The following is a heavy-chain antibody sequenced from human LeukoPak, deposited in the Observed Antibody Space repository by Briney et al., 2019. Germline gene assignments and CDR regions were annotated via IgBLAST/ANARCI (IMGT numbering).Heavy chain of an antibody. D-gene: IGHD1-1*01. J-gene: IGHJ4*02. V-gene: IGHV4-34*01. CDR1: GFTFSSYG. CDR3: ARRRRSWVPFKLEREEWGFDY. CDR2: INHSGST. Sequence: GTLRLSCAASGFTFSSYGMSWVRQAPGKGLEWIGEINHSGSTNYNPSLKSRVTISVDTSKNQFSLKLSSVTAADTAVYYCARRRRSWVPFKLEREEWGFDYWGQGTLVTVSS.